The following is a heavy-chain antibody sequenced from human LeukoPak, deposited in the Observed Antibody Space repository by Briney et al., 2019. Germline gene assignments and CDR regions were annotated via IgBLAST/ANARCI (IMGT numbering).Heavy chain of an antibody. D-gene: IGHD3-10*01. CDR2: INPNSGGT. V-gene: IGHV1-2*02. CDR3: ARETRKDYYGSGTSIDY. J-gene: IGHJ4*02. Sequence: ASVKVSCKASGYTFTGYYMHWVRQAPGQGLEWMGWINPNSGGTNYAQKFQGRVTMTRDMSISTGYMELSRLRSDDTAVYYCARETRKDYYGSGTSIDYWGQGTLVTVSS. CDR1: GYTFTGYY.